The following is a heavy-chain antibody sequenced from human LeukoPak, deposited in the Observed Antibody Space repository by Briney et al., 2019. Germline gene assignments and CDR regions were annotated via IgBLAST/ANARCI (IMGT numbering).Heavy chain of an antibody. CDR1: GFTFSSYA. CDR2: ISGSGAST. CDR3: ARSGNYGGNSGALNVDY. V-gene: IGHV3-23*01. D-gene: IGHD4-23*01. Sequence: PGGSLRLSCAASGFTFSSYAMSWVRQAPGKGLEWVSDISGSGASTYYADSVKGRFTISRHNSKNTLYLQMNSLRAEDTAVYYCARSGNYGGNSGALNVDYWGQGTLVTVSS. J-gene: IGHJ4*02.